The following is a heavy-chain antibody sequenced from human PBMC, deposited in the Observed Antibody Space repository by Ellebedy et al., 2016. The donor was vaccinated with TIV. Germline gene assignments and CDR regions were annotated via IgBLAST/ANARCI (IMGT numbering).Heavy chain of an antibody. Sequence: AASVKVSCKVSGYTLTELSMHWVRQAPGKGLEWMGGFDPEDGETIYAQKFQGRVTMTEDTSTDTAYMELSSLRSEDTAVYYCATSPGSSSISFDYWGQGTLVTVSS. J-gene: IGHJ4*02. V-gene: IGHV1-24*01. CDR1: GYTLTELS. D-gene: IGHD6-13*01. CDR2: FDPEDGET. CDR3: ATSPGSSSISFDY.